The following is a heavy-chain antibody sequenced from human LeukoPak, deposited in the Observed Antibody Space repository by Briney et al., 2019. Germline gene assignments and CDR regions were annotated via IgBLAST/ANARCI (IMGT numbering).Heavy chain of an antibody. CDR3: ARGVYSSSSLSGWFDP. CDR2: INHSGST. CDR1: GGAFSGYY. V-gene: IGHV4-34*01. J-gene: IGHJ5*02. D-gene: IGHD6-6*01. Sequence: SETLSLTCAVYGGAFSGYYWGWIRQPPGKGLEWIGEINHSGSTDYNPSLKSRVTISVDTSKNQFSLKLSSVTAADTAVYYCARGVYSSSSLSGWFDPWGQGTPVTVSS.